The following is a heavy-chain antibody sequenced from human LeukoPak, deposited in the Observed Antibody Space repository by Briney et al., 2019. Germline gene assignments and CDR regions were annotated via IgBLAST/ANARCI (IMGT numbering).Heavy chain of an antibody. CDR3: ARYSGGWPYYFDY. CDR2: IANTGDT. Sequence: SETLSLTCTVSGGSISIYYWSWIRQPPGKGLEWIGYIANTGDTNNNPSLKSRVAISLDPSKNQLSLQLSSVTSADMAVYFCARYSGGWPYYFDYWGQGALVTVSS. CDR1: GGSISIYY. D-gene: IGHD6-19*01. V-gene: IGHV4-4*08. J-gene: IGHJ4*02.